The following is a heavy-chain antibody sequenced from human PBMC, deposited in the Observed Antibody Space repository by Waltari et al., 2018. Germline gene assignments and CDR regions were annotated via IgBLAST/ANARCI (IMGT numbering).Heavy chain of an antibody. CDR2: INHSGST. J-gene: IGHJ3*02. CDR3: ARRGARFLEWLNAFDI. V-gene: IGHV4-34*01. D-gene: IGHD3-3*01. Sequence: QVQLQQWGAGLLKPSETLSLTCAVYGGSFSGYYWSWIRQPPGKGLEWIGEINHSGSTNYNPSLKSRVTISVDTSKNQFSLKLSSVTAADTAVYYCARRGARFLEWLNAFDIWGQGTMVTVSS. CDR1: GGSFSGYY.